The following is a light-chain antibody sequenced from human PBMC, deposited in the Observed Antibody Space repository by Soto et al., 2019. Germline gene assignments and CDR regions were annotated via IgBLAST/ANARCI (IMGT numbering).Light chain of an antibody. Sequence: QSALTQPASVSGSPGQSITISCTGTSSDVGRYNHVSWYQQHPGKAPKLMIYEGSKRPSGVSNRFSGSKSGNTASLTISGLQAEDEADYYCCSYAGSSTCHVVFGGGTKLTVL. CDR3: CSYAGSSTCHVV. CDR1: SSDVGRYNH. V-gene: IGLV2-23*01. J-gene: IGLJ2*01. CDR2: EGS.